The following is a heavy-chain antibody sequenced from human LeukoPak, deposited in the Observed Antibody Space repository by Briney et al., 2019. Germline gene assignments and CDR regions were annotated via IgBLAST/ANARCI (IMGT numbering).Heavy chain of an antibody. CDR3: ARSSYDSSGYFD. Sequence: GGSLRLSCAASGFAFSTYSMNWVRQAPGKGLEWVSYISSSSSYIYYADSVKGRFTISRDNAKNSLYLQMNSLRAEDTAVYYCARSSYDSSGYFDWGQGTLVTVSS. V-gene: IGHV3-21*05. CDR2: ISSSSSYI. J-gene: IGHJ4*02. D-gene: IGHD3-22*01. CDR1: GFAFSTYS.